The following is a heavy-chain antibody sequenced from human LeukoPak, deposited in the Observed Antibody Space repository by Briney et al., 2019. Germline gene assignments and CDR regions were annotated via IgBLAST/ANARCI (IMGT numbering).Heavy chain of an antibody. CDR1: GFTFNNYW. D-gene: IGHD3-16*02. Sequence: GGSLRVSCAASGFTFNNYWIHWVRQAPGKGLVWVSSTSTDGSTTVYGDSVKGRFTISRDNGKNTLDLQLNSLRVEDTAVYFCTRTGYRHGMDVWGQGTTVTVSS. J-gene: IGHJ6*02. CDR2: TSTDGSTT. CDR3: TRTGYRHGMDV. V-gene: IGHV3-74*01.